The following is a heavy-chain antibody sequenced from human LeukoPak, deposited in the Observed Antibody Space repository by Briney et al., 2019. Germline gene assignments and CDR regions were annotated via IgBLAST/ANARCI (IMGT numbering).Heavy chain of an antibody. CDR1: GFTFSSYA. Sequence: PGGSLRLSCAASGFTFSSYAMHWVRQAPGKGLEWVAVISLHGSDQYCADSVKGRFTISRDNSKNTLYLQMNSLRAEDTAVYYCARDHRGVRDYFDYWGQGTLVTVSS. J-gene: IGHJ4*02. CDR3: ARDHRGVRDYFDY. CDR2: ISLHGSDQ. V-gene: IGHV3-30*04. D-gene: IGHD3-10*01.